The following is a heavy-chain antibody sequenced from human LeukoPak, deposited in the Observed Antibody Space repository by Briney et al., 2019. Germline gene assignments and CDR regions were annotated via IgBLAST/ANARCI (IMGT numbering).Heavy chain of an antibody. D-gene: IGHD3-22*01. Sequence: ASVKVSCKASGHTFIGFYIHWVRQAPGQGLEWMGWINSNSGVPNYAQKFQGRVTMTRDTSISTAYIQLSSLRSDDTAVYYCARDPLYSSGPISHDFWGQGTLVTVSS. CDR3: ARDPLYSSGPISHDF. J-gene: IGHJ4*02. CDR2: INSNSGVP. V-gene: IGHV1-2*02. CDR1: GHTFIGFY.